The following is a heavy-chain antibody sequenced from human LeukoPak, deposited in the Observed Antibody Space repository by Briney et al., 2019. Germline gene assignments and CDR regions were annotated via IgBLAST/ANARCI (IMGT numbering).Heavy chain of an antibody. CDR3: ARNAGSGSYSLGYFDY. V-gene: IGHV1-3*01. D-gene: IGHD3-10*01. J-gene: IGHJ4*02. Sequence: ASVKVSCKASGYTFTSYAMHWVRQAPGQRLEWMGWINSGNGNTKYSQKFQGRVIITRDTSASTAYMELSRLRSEETAVYYCARNAGSGSYSLGYFDYWGQGTLVTISS. CDR1: GYTFTSYA. CDR2: INSGNGNT.